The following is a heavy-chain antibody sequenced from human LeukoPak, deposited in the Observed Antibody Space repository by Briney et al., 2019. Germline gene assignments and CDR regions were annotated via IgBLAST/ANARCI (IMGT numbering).Heavy chain of an antibody. V-gene: IGHV1-18*01. CDR2: ISAYNGHT. J-gene: IGHJ5*02. Sequence: ASVKVSCKASGYTFTRYAISWVRQAPGQGLEWMGWISAYNGHTKYAQKLQGRVTMTTDTSTSTVYMELRSLRSDDTAVYYCAREHYYGSGVFDPWGQGTLVTVSS. D-gene: IGHD3-10*01. CDR3: AREHYYGSGVFDP. CDR1: GYTFTRYA.